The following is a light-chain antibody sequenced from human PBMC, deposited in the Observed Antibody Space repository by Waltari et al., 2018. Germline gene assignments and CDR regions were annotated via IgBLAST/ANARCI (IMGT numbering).Light chain of an antibody. V-gene: IGKV1-9*01. CDR1: QDIYTY. Sequence: IQLTQSPSALSASVGDRVTITCRATQDIYTYLAWYQQEPGKAPKLLIYAASTWQSGVPARFSGSGSGTDFTLTISSLQPEDFATYYCQQFNSYPRTFVQGTKVEIK. CDR2: AAS. J-gene: IGKJ1*01. CDR3: QQFNSYPRT.